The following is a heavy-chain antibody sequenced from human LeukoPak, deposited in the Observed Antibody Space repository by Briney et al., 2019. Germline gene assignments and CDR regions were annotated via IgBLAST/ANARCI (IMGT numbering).Heavy chain of an antibody. CDR2: TYYRSKWYN. CDR1: GDSVSNNHAA. Sequence: SQTLSLTCAISGDSVSNNHAAWNWIRQSPSRGLEWLGRTYYRSKWYNDYAVSVKSRITINPDTSKNQFSLQLNSVTPEDTAVYYCARVSSGWYDYYYGMDVWGQGTTVTVSS. V-gene: IGHV6-1*01. J-gene: IGHJ6*02. CDR3: ARVSSGWYDYYYGMDV. D-gene: IGHD6-19*01.